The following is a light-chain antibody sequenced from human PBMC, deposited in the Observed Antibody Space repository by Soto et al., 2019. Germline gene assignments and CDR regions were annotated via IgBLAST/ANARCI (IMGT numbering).Light chain of an antibody. Sequence: EIVMTQSPATLSVSPGERANLSCRASQSVSGNLAWSQQKPVQAPRLLIYGASTRATGIPARFSGSGSGTDFTLTISRLQSEDFAVYDCQQYNNWPPVTFGQGTKVEIK. CDR3: QQYNNWPPVT. CDR1: QSVSGN. J-gene: IGKJ1*01. V-gene: IGKV3-15*01. CDR2: GAS.